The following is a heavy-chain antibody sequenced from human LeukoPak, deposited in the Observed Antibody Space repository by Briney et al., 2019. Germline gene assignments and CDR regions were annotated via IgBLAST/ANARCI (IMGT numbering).Heavy chain of an antibody. D-gene: IGHD4-11*01. CDR3: ARVAVTTNIYFDY. J-gene: IGHJ4*02. CDR1: GGSISGYY. Sequence: SETLSLTCTVSGGSISGYYWSWIRQPAGKGLEWIGRIYASGSTSYNPSLKSRVTMSVDTSKNQFSLNLDSVTAADTAVYFCARVAVTTNIYFDYWGQGALVTVSS. V-gene: IGHV4-4*07. CDR2: IYASGST.